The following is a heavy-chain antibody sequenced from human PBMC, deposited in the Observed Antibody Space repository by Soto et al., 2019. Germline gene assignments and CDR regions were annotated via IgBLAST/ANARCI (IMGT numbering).Heavy chain of an antibody. J-gene: IGHJ6*02. D-gene: IGHD2-2*01. CDR1: GGSISSGCYY. CDR2: IYYSGST. V-gene: IGHV4-31*03. CDR3: ARGNRWYCSSTSRFAYGMDV. Sequence: SETLSLTCTVCGGSISSGCYYWGWIRQHPGKGLEWIGYIYYSGSTYYNPSLKSRVTISVDTSKNQLSLKLSSVTAADTAVYYFARGNRWYCSSTSRFAYGMDVWGQGTTVAVSS.